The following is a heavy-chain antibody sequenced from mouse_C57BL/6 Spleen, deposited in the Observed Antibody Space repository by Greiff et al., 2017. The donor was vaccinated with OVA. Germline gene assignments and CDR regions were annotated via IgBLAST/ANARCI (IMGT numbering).Heavy chain of an antibody. V-gene: IGHV5-16*01. CDR1: GFTFSDYY. CDR3: ARNSWEYFDY. CDR2: INYDGSST. D-gene: IGHD4-1*01. J-gene: IGHJ2*01. Sequence: EVKLVESEGGLVQPGSSMKLSCTASGFTFSDYYMAWVRQVPEKGLEWVANINYDGSSTYYLDSLKSRFIISRDNEKNILYLQMSSLKSEDTATYYYARNSWEYFDYWGQGTTLTVSS.